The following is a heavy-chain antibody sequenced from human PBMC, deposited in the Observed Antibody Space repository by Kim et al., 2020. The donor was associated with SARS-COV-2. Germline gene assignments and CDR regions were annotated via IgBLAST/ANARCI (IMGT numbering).Heavy chain of an antibody. Sequence: SETLSLTCTVSGGSISSGGYYWSWIGQHPGKGLEWIGYIYYSGSTYYNPSLKSRVTISVDTSKNQFSLKLSSVTAADTAVYYCARVVSGYYFDYWGQGTLVTVSS. D-gene: IGHD2-8*01. V-gene: IGHV4-31*03. J-gene: IGHJ4*02. CDR1: GGSISSGGYY. CDR2: IYYSGST. CDR3: ARVVSGYYFDY.